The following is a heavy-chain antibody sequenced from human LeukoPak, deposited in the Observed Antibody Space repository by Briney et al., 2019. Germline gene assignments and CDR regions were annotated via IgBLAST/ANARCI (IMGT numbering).Heavy chain of an antibody. D-gene: IGHD3-22*01. Sequence: GGSLRLSCAASGFTFSSYGMHWVRQAPGKGLEWVAVISYDGSNKYYADSVKGRFTISRDNSKNTLYLQMNSLRAEDTAVYYCAKDLSGYFDYWGQGTLVTVSS. CDR1: GFTFSSYG. V-gene: IGHV3-30*18. J-gene: IGHJ4*02. CDR2: ISYDGSNK. CDR3: AKDLSGYFDY.